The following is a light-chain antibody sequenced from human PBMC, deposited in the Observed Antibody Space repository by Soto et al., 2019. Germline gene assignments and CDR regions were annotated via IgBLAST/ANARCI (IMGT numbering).Light chain of an antibody. J-gene: IGKJ1*01. CDR1: QSISSW. CDR2: RAS. V-gene: IGKV1-5*03. Sequence: DIQMTQSPSTLSASVGDRVIITCRASQSISSWLAWYQQKPGKAPDLLIYRASTLKTGITSRFSGSGSGTEFTLTISNLQPYDFATYYCQQYDRASWTFGPGTKVEIK. CDR3: QQYDRASWT.